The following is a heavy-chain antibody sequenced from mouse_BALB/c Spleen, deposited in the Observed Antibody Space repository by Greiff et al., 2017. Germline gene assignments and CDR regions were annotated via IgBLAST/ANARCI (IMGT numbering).Heavy chain of an antibody. D-gene: IGHD1-1*01. CDR3: ARDYGDY. Sequence: EVKLVESGGGLVKPGGSLKLSCAASGFTFSSFGMHWVRQAPEKGLEWVAYISSGSSTIYYADTVKGRFTISRDNPKNTLFLQMTSLRSEDTAMYYCARDYGDYWGQGTTLTVSS. CDR2: ISSGSSTI. J-gene: IGHJ2*01. CDR1: GFTFSSFG. V-gene: IGHV5-17*02.